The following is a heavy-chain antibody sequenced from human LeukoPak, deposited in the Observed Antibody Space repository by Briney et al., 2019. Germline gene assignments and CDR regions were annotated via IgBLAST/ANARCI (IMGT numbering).Heavy chain of an antibody. V-gene: IGHV4-31*03. CDR3: ARAVTSYYFDY. Sequence: PSQTLSLTCIVSGGSISSGGYYWSWIRQHPGEGLEWIGYIYYNGNTYYNPSLKSRVSISKDTSKNHFSLKLSSVTAADTAVYYCARAVTSYYFDYWGQGTLVTVSS. D-gene: IGHD4-17*01. CDR1: GGSISSGGYY. J-gene: IGHJ4*02. CDR2: IYYNGNT.